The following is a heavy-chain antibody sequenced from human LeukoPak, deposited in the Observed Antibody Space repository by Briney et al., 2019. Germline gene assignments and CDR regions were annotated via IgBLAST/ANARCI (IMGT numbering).Heavy chain of an antibody. D-gene: IGHD3-22*01. Sequence: GGSLRLSCAASGFTFSSYSMNWVRQAPGKGLEWVSYISSSSSTIYYADSVKGRFTISRDNAKNSLYLQMNSLRAEDTAVYYCAREGGHYYDSSGQPWGQGTLVTVSS. J-gene: IGHJ5*02. CDR3: AREGGHYYDSSGQP. V-gene: IGHV3-48*04. CDR2: ISSSSSTI. CDR1: GFTFSSYS.